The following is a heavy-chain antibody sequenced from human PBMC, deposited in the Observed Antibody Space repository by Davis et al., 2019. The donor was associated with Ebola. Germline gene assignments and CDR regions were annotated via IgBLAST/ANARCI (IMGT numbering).Heavy chain of an antibody. D-gene: IGHD3-10*01. J-gene: IGHJ6*02. V-gene: IGHV4-38-2*02. Sequence: MPSETLSLTCSVSGYSINRGFTWGWIRQPPGKGLEWIGSIYHSGITNYSPSLKSRVTISADTSKNQFSLKLSSVTAADTAVYYCARAAGEAFYYYYGMDVWGQGTTVTVSS. CDR1: GYSINRGFT. CDR2: IYHSGIT. CDR3: ARAAGEAFYYYYGMDV.